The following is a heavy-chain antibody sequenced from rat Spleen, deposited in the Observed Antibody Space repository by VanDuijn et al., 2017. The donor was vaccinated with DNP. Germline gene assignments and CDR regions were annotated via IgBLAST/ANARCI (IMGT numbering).Heavy chain of an antibody. J-gene: IGHJ3*01. D-gene: IGHD1-4*01. Sequence: EVQLVESGGGLVQPGRSLKLSCAASGFTFSNYGMAWVRQAPTKGLEWVASITNSGGSTYYRDSVKGRITISRENAKSTLYLQMDSLRSEDTATYYCTTGAGSPWGQGTLVTVSS. CDR3: TTGAGSP. CDR2: ITNSGGST. V-gene: IGHV5-27*01. CDR1: GFTFSNYG.